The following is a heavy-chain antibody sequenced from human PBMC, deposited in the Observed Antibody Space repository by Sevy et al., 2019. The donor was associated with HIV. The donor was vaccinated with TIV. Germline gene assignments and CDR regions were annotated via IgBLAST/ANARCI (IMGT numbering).Heavy chain of an antibody. CDR3: XXXXXXTWYPHY. CDR2: IRTTASGGTT. CDR1: GFTFGDYA. D-gene: IGHD6-13*01. Sequence: GGSLRLSCTTSGFTFGDYAMGWFRQAPGKGLEWVGFIRTTASGGTTDHAASVKGTFIISRDDSKSIAYLQMNSLKTXXXXXXXXXXXXXXTWYPHYWGQGTLVTVSS. V-gene: IGHV3-49*03. J-gene: IGHJ4*02.